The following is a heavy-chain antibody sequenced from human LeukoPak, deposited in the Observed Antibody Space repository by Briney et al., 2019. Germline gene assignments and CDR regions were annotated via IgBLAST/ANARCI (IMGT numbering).Heavy chain of an antibody. V-gene: IGHV3-23*01. Sequence: PGGSLRLSCAASGFTFSGYAMTWLRQAPGKGLAWVCSIGSDSKTLYSVPVKGRFAISSDHSKRTLFLLITNLRPENPALYYCAQDLHYYVAMDVWGQGTAVTVSS. CDR1: GFTFSGYA. D-gene: IGHD3-10*02. CDR3: AQDLHYYVAMDV. J-gene: IGHJ6*02. CDR2: SIGSDSKT.